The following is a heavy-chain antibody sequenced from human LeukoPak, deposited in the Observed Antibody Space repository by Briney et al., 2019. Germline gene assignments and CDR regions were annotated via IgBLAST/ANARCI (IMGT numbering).Heavy chain of an antibody. D-gene: IGHD6-13*01. Sequence: SETLSLTCTVSGGSISSYYWSWIRQPPGKGLEWIGYIYHSGSTNYNPSLKSRVTISVDTSKNQFSLKLSSVTAADTAVYYCARRATAAGTRAFDIWAKGQWSPSLQ. CDR2: IYHSGST. CDR1: GGSISSYY. J-gene: IGHJ3*02. CDR3: ARRATAAGTRAFDI. V-gene: IGHV4-59*08.